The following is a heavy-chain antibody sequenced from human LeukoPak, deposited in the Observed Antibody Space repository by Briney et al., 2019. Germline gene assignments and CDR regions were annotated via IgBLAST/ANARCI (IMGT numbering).Heavy chain of an antibody. D-gene: IGHD5-24*01. CDR2: ISGSGGST. Sequence: PGGSLRLSCAASGFTFDDYGMSWVRQAPGKGLEWVSGISGSGGSTYYADSVKGRFTISRDNSKNTLYLQMNSLRAEDTAVYYCAKDNRWLQFDYWGQGTLVTVSS. CDR1: GFTFDDYG. J-gene: IGHJ4*02. CDR3: AKDNRWLQFDY. V-gene: IGHV3-23*01.